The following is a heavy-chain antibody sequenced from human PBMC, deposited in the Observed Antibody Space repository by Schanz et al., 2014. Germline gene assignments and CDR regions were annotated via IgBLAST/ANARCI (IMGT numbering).Heavy chain of an antibody. J-gene: IGHJ2*01. V-gene: IGHV3-21*01. Sequence: EVQLVESGGGLVKSGGSLRLSCATSGFIFTSYSMHWVRQAPGKGLEWVSSISSSSNYYYYADSVKGRFTISRDAAKDSLFLQMTSLRADDTAVYFCARSTYYDILTGQTHTRVDVRYFDLWGRGTLVTVSS. D-gene: IGHD3-9*01. CDR3: ARSTYYDILTGQTHTRVDVRYFDL. CDR2: ISSSSNYY. CDR1: GFIFTSYS.